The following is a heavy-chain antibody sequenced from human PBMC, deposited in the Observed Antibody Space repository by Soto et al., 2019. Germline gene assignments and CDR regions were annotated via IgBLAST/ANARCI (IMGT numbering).Heavy chain of an antibody. D-gene: IGHD2-2*02. Sequence: TGGSLRLSCAASGFTFSSYSMNWVRQAPGKGLEWVSSISSSSSYIYYADSVKGRFTISRDNAKNSLYLQMNSLRAEDTAVYYCARYCSSTSCYTGGDAYYYYYGMDVWGQGTTVTVS. CDR1: GFTFSSYS. CDR2: ISSSSSYI. J-gene: IGHJ6*02. CDR3: ARYCSSTSCYTGGDAYYYYYGMDV. V-gene: IGHV3-21*01.